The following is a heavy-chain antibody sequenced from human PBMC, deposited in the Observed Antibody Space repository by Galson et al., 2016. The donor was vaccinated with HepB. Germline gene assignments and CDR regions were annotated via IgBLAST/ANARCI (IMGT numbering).Heavy chain of an antibody. V-gene: IGHV3-21*01. CDR3: ARPYGSGSYRAFDI. CDR1: GFTFSNYT. CDR2: FSSGSPYI. D-gene: IGHD3-10*01. J-gene: IGHJ3*02. Sequence: LRLSCAASGFTFSNYTMHWVRQAPGKGLEWVSSFSSGSPYIYYADSVKGRFTISRDNAKNSLYLQMNSLRAEDTAVYYCARPYGSGSYRAFDIWGQGTMVTVSS.